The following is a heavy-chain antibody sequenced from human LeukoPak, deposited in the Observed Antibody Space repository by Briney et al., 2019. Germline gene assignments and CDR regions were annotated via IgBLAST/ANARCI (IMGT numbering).Heavy chain of an antibody. CDR1: GGTFSSYA. J-gene: IGHJ6*03. CDR3: ARGRTTIAAAGTIYYYYMDV. Sequence: SVKVSCKAFGGTFSSYAISWVRQAPGQGLEWMGGIIPIFGTANYAQKFQGRVTITADESTSTAYMELSSLRSEDTAVYYCARGRTTIAAAGTIYYYYMDVWGKGTTVTVSS. CDR2: IIPIFGTA. V-gene: IGHV1-69*13. D-gene: IGHD6-13*01.